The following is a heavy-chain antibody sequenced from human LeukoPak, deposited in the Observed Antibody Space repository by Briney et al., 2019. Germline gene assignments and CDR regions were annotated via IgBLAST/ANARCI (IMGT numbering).Heavy chain of an antibody. CDR1: GGSISSYY. D-gene: IGHD4-17*01. CDR2: IYYSGMT. Sequence: PSETLSLTCTVSGGSISSYYWSWIRQSPGKGLEWIGYIYYSGMTNYNPSLKSRVTISLDTSKNQFSLKLSSVTAADTAVYYCAGADYDDYYIDFWGQGTLVTVSS. V-gene: IGHV4-59*01. J-gene: IGHJ4*02. CDR3: AGADYDDYYIDF.